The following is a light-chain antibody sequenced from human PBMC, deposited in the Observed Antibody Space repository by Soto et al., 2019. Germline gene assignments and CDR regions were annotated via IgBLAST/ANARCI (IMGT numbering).Light chain of an antibody. V-gene: IGKV1-5*03. CDR1: QTISSW. J-gene: IGKJ1*01. Sequence: DIQMTQSPSTLSGSVVDRVTITCRASQTISSWLAWYQQKPGKAPKLLIYEASSLESGVPSRFGGSGSGTEFTLTISSLQPDDFATYYCQQYNTYSWTFGQGTKVDTK. CDR2: EAS. CDR3: QQYNTYSWT.